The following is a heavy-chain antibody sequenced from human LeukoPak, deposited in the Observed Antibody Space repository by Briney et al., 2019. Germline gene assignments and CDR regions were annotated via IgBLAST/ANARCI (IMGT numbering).Heavy chain of an antibody. D-gene: IGHD5-12*01. CDR1: GYSISSGYY. J-gene: IGHJ4*02. CDR2: IYHSGST. Sequence: SETLSLTCTVSGYSISSGYYWGWIRQPPGKGLEWIGSIYHSGSTYYNPSLKSRVTISVDTSKNQFSLKLSSVTAADTAVYYCARGGGYEELDYWGQGTLVTVSS. CDR3: ARGGGYEELDY. V-gene: IGHV4-38-2*02.